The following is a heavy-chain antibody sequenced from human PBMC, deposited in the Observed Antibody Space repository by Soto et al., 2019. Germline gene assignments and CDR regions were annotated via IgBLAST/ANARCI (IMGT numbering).Heavy chain of an antibody. V-gene: IGHV4-30-4*01. CDR1: GGSISSGDYY. D-gene: IGHD1-20*01. CDR2: IYYSGST. CDR3: ARVVTGTPYYYYYGMDV. Sequence: SETLSLTCTVSGGSISSGDYYWSWIRQPPGKGLEWIGYIYYSGSTYYNPSLKSRVTISVDTSKNQFSLKLSSVTAADTAVYYCARVVTGTPYYYYYGMDVWGQGTTVTVSS. J-gene: IGHJ6*02.